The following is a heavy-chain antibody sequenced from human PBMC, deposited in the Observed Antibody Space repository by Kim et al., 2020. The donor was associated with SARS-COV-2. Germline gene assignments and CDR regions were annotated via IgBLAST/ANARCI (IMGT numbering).Heavy chain of an antibody. J-gene: IGHJ4*02. V-gene: IGHV3-53*01. Sequence: GGSLRLSCAASGFTVSSNYMSWVRQAPGKGLEWVSVIYSGGSTYYADSVKGRFTISRDNSKNTLYLQMNSLRAEDTAVYYCARGVVGAPFDYWGQGTLVTVSS. D-gene: IGHD1-26*01. CDR2: IYSGGST. CDR3: ARGVVGAPFDY. CDR1: GFTVSSNY.